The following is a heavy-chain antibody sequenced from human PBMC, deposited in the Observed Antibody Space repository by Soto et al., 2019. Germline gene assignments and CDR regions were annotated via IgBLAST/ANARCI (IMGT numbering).Heavy chain of an antibody. CDR3: AKDSIAARTPFYYYYGMDV. Sequence: GGSLRLSCAASGFTFSSYAMSWVRQAPGKGLEWVSAISGSGGSTYYADSVKGRFTISRDNSKNTLYLQMNSLRAEDTAVYYCAKDSIAARTPFYYYYGMDVWGQGTTVTVSS. CDR1: GFTFSSYA. J-gene: IGHJ6*02. CDR2: ISGSGGST. D-gene: IGHD6-6*01. V-gene: IGHV3-23*01.